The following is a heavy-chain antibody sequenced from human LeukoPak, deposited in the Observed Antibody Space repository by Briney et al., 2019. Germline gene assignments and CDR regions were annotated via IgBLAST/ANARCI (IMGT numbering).Heavy chain of an antibody. CDR2: ISPSGNT. V-gene: IGHV4-4*07. CDR1: GGSISSYY. D-gene: IGHD6-6*01. Sequence: SETLSLTCTASGGSISSYYWSWIRQPAGKGLEWIGRISPSGNTNYNPSLKSRVTMSVHTSKNQFSLKLTSVTAADTAVYYCARGRGLPVRPPNEGFLDYWGRGTLVTVSS. CDR3: ARGRGLPVRPPNEGFLDY. J-gene: IGHJ4*02.